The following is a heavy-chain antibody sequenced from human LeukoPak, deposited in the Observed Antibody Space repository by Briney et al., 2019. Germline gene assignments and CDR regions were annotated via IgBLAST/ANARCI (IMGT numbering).Heavy chain of an antibody. D-gene: IGHD5-12*01. Sequence: SQTLSLTCTVSGGSISSGSYYWSWIRQPAGKGLEWIGRIYTSGSTNYNPSLKSRVTISVDTSKNQFSLKLSSVTAADTAVYYCARLTEGYGWFDPWGQGTLVTVSS. CDR1: GGSISSGSYY. CDR3: ARLTEGYGWFDP. J-gene: IGHJ5*02. V-gene: IGHV4-61*02. CDR2: IYTSGST.